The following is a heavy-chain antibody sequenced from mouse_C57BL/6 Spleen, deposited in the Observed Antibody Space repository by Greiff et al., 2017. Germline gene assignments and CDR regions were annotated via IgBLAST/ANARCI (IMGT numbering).Heavy chain of an antibody. D-gene: IGHD2-4*01. V-gene: IGHV5-9-1*02. J-gene: IGHJ3*01. CDR3: TREGDYDYDVAAY. CDR2: ISSGGDYI. CDR1: GFTFSSYA. Sequence: EVKVEESGEGLVKPGGSLKLSCAASGFTFSSYAMSWVRQTPEKRLEWVAYISSGGDYIYYADTVKGRFTISRDNARNTLYLQMSSLKSEDTAMYYCTREGDYDYDVAAYWGQGTLVTVSA.